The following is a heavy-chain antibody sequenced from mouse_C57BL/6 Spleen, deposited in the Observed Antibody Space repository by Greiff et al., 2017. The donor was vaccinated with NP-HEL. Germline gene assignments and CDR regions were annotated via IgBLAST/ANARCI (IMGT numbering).Heavy chain of an antibody. CDR3: ARDYGNYLAY. Sequence: EVKLVESGPGLVKPSQSLSLTCSVTGYSITSGYYWNWIRQFPGNKLEWMGYISYDGSNNYNPSLKNRISITRDTSKNQFFLKLNSVTTEDTATYYCARDYGNYLAYWGQGTLVTVSA. CDR2: ISYDGSN. CDR1: GYSITSGYY. D-gene: IGHD2-1*01. J-gene: IGHJ3*01. V-gene: IGHV3-6*01.